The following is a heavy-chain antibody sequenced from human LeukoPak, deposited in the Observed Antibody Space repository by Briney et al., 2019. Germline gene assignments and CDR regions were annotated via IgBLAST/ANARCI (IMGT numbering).Heavy chain of an antibody. V-gene: IGHV1-2*04. CDR3: ARGVGATLSAYYYYYGMDV. CDR1: GYTFTGYY. D-gene: IGHD1-26*01. Sequence: ASVKVSCTASGYTFTGYYMHWVRQAPGQGLEWMGWINPNSGGTNYAQKFQGWVTMTRDTSISTAYMELSRLRSDDTAVYYCARGVGATLSAYYYYYGMDVWGQGTTVTVSS. CDR2: INPNSGGT. J-gene: IGHJ6*02.